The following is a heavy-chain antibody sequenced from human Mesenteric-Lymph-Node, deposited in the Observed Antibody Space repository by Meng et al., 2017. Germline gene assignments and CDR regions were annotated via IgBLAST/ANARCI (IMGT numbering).Heavy chain of an antibody. D-gene: IGHD4-17*01. CDR2: ISAYNGNT. CDR3: ARDRFTTTVTTPPGY. V-gene: IGHV1-18*04. J-gene: IGHJ4*02. Sequence: ASVKVSCKASGYTFTDYYMHWVRQAPGQGLEWMGWISAYNGNTNYAQKLQGRVTMTTDTSTSTAYMELRSLRSDDTAVYYCARDRFTTTVTTPPGYWGQGTLVTVSS. CDR1: GYTFTDYY.